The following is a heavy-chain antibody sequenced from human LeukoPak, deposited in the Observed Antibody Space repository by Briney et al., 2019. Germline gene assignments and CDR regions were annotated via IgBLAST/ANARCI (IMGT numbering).Heavy chain of an antibody. CDR3: ARDYVWGSDRYTDY. CDR1: GFTFSNQW. Sequence: PGGSLRLSCAASGFTFSNQWMSWVRQAPGKGLEWVANINVDGSTKYLLGSVKGRFTISRDNAENSLYLQMNSLRADDTAVYYCARDYVWGSDRYTDYWGQGTLVTVSS. V-gene: IGHV3-7*01. J-gene: IGHJ4*02. D-gene: IGHD3-16*02. CDR2: INVDGSTK.